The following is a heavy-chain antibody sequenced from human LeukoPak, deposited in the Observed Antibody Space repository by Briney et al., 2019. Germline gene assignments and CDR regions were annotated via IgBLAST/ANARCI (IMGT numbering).Heavy chain of an antibody. J-gene: IGHJ4*02. CDR3: ARGGQWLVFFDY. Sequence: SETLSLTCAVYGGSFSGYYWSWIRQPPGKGLEWIGEINHSGSTNYNPSLKSRVTISADTSKNQFSLKLSSVTAADTAVYYCARGGQWLVFFDYWGQGTLVTVSS. D-gene: IGHD6-19*01. CDR2: INHSGST. CDR1: GGSFSGYY. V-gene: IGHV4-34*01.